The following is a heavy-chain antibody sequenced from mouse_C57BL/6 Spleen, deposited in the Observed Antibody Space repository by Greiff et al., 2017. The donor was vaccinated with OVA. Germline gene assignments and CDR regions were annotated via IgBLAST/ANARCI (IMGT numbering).Heavy chain of an antibody. V-gene: IGHV1-50*01. J-gene: IGHJ3*01. CDR2: IDPSDSYT. CDR3: AIYYDYVFAY. D-gene: IGHD2-4*01. CDR1: GYTFTSYW. Sequence: QVQLQQPGAELVKPGASVKLSCQASGYTFTSYWMQWVKQRPGQGLELIGEIDPSDSYTNYNQKFKGKATATVDTSSSTAYMQPSSLTSEDSAVYYCAIYYDYVFAYWGQGTLVTVSA.